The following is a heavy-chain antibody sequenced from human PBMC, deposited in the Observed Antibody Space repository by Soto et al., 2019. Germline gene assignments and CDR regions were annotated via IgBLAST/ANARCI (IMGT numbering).Heavy chain of an antibody. CDR1: GYTFTSYG. V-gene: IGHV1-18*01. CDR3: AREEYYYYYGMDV. J-gene: IGHJ6*02. CDR2: ISAYNGNT. Sequence: ASVKVSCKASGYTFTSYGICWVRHAPGQGLEWMGWISAYNGNTNYAQKLQGRVTMTTDTSTSTAYMELRSLRSDDTAVYYCAREEYYYYYGMDVSGQGTTVTVSS.